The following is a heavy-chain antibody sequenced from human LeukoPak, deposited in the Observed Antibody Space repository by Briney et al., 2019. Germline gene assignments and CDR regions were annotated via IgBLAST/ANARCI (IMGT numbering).Heavy chain of an antibody. CDR3: ARDQAVASVYREDS. V-gene: IGHV3-7*01. D-gene: IGHD6-19*01. Sequence: GGSLRLSCAASGFTFSSYWMTWVRQAPGKGLEWVANIKQDESQKYYVDSVKGRFTISGDNAKNSLFLQMNSLRAGDTAVYYCARDQAVASVYREDSWGQGTLVTVSS. CDR2: IKQDESQK. CDR1: GFTFSSYW. J-gene: IGHJ4*02.